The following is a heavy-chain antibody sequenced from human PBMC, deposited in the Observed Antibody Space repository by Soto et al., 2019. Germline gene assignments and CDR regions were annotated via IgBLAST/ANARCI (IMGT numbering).Heavy chain of an antibody. CDR1: GFTFSSYS. CDR3: ARREDDDFWSGSYGMDG. CDR2: ISSSGSYI. D-gene: IGHD3-3*01. J-gene: IGHJ6*02. V-gene: IGHV3-21*01. Sequence: GGSLRLSCAASGFTFSSYSMNWVRQAPGKGLEWVSSISSSGSYIYYADSVKGRFTISRDNAKNSLYLQMNSLRAEDTAVYYCARREDDDFWSGSYGMDGWGQGTTVTVAS.